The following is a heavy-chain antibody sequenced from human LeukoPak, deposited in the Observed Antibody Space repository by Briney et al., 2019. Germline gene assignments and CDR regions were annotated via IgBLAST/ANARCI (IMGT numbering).Heavy chain of an antibody. CDR1: GFTFDDYA. Sequence: GGSLRLSCAASGFTFDDYAMHWVRQAPGKGLEWVPLIGGDGGSTYYADSVKGRFTISRDNSKHSVYLQMNSLRTDDTALYYCAKGGYCSGGSCYSYFDYWGQGTLVTVSS. CDR3: AKGGYCSGGSCYSYFDY. D-gene: IGHD2-15*01. V-gene: IGHV3-43*02. CDR2: IGGDGGST. J-gene: IGHJ4*02.